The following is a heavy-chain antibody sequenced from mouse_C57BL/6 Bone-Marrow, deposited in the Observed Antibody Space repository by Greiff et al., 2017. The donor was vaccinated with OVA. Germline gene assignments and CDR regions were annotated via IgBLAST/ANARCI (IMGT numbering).Heavy chain of an antibody. CDR2: IDPETGGT. J-gene: IGHJ3*01. CDR3: TRGYYGSGLCFAY. CDR1: GYTFTDYE. D-gene: IGHD1-1*01. V-gene: IGHV1-15*01. Sequence: VQLQQSGAELVRPGASVTLSCKASGYTFTDYEMHWVKQTPVHGLEWIGAIDPETGGTAYNQKFKGKAILTADKSSSTAYMELRSLTSEDSAVYYCTRGYYGSGLCFAYWGQGTLVTVSA.